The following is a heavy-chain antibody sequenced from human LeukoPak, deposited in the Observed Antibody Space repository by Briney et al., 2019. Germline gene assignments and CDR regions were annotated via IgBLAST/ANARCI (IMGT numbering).Heavy chain of an antibody. D-gene: IGHD1-26*01. CDR3: ARAGSYYGGDPDC. CDR1: GYTFTGYY. Sequence: ASVKVSCKASGYTFTGYYVHWVRQAPGQGLEWMGWINPNTGDTNYAQKFQGRVTMTRDTSSSTVYMELSRLIYDDTAVYYCARAGSYYGGDPDCWGQGTLVTVSS. V-gene: IGHV1-2*02. J-gene: IGHJ4*02. CDR2: INPNTGDT.